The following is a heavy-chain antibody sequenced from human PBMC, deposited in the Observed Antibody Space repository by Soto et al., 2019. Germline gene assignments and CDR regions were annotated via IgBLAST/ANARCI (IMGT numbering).Heavy chain of an antibody. CDR3: TTQNCSGGSCYSGYYYYGLDV. V-gene: IGHV3-15*07. CDR2: IKSKTDGGTA. Sequence: EVQLVESGGGLVKPGGSLRLSCAASGFTFSNAWMNWVRQAPGKGLEWVGRIKSKTDGGTADYAAPVKGRFTISRDDSKNTLDLQMDSLITEDTAVYYCTTQNCSGGSCYSGYYYYGLDVWGQGTTVSVSS. J-gene: IGHJ6*02. CDR1: GFTFSNAW. D-gene: IGHD2-15*01.